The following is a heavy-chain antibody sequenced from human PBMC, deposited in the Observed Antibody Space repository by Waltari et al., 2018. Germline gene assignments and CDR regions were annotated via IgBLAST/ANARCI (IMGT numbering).Heavy chain of an antibody. CDR2: TSHDGSQK. CDR1: GFTFSRCV. D-gene: IGHD1-1*01. V-gene: IGHV3-30*01. J-gene: IGHJ6*02. CDR3: ARGEVQLLYYYGVDV. Sequence: QVQLVESGGGLVQPGRSLTLSCAGSGFTFSRCVIHWVRQAPGKGLEWLAVTSHDGSQKFYAASVKGRFTISRDNSKNTAFLQMDSLRDEDTSVYYCARGEVQLLYYYGVDVWGQGTTVTVSS.